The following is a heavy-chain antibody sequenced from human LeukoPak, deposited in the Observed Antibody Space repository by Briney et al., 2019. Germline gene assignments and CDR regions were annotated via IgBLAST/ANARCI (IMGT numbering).Heavy chain of an antibody. D-gene: IGHD5-12*01. CDR2: ISNSGGT. CDR3: ARSRSGYVYYFDY. CDR1: GGSISSYY. V-gene: IGHV4-59*01. J-gene: IGHJ4*02. Sequence: SETLSLTCTVSGGSISSYYWSWIRQPPGEGLEWIGYISNSGGTKYNPSLKSRGTISVDASKNQLSLKLSSVTAADTAVYYCARSRSGYVYYFDYWGQGTLVTVSS.